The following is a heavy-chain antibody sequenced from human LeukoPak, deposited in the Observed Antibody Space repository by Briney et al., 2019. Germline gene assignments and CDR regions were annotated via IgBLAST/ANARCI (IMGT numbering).Heavy chain of an antibody. J-gene: IGHJ4*02. CDR1: ASGLTFSSHS. V-gene: IGHV3-21*05. Sequence: GGSLRLSCAASASGLTFSSHSMNWVRQAPGKGLEWISYIHSSGNYIFYEASVKGRFTVSRDNARNSLHLQMNSLRAEDTAIYYCAREYNSRATFDYWGQGTLVAVSS. CDR2: IHSSGNYI. CDR3: AREYNSRATFDY. D-gene: IGHD1-20*01.